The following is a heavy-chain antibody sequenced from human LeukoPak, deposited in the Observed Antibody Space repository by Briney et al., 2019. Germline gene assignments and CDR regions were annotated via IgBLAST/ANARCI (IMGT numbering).Heavy chain of an antibody. J-gene: IGHJ5*02. Sequence: PGGSLRLSCAGSGFTLSSAWMTWVRQAPGKGLEWVGLSKSKTDGGTTDYAAPVKGRFTISRDDSKNTLYLQMNSLKTEDTAVYYCAKYCISADCYANWFGPWGQGTLVTVPS. CDR3: AKYCISADCYANWFGP. CDR1: GFTLSSAW. CDR2: SKSKTDGGTT. D-gene: IGHD2-2*01. V-gene: IGHV3-15*01.